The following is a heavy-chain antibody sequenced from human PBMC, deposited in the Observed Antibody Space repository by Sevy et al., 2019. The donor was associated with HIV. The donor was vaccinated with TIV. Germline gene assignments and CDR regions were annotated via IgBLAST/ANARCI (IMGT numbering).Heavy chain of an antibody. Sequence: GGSLRLSCAASGFTFRTFAMSWVRQAPGKGLQWVSSISDTGTSTYYADSVEGRFTISRDNSKKTLYLQMNSLRAEDTALYYCAKYAGDFPHFDYWGQGTLVIVSS. V-gene: IGHV3-23*01. CDR3: AKYAGDFPHFDY. D-gene: IGHD7-27*01. CDR1: GFTFRTFA. J-gene: IGHJ4*02. CDR2: ISDTGTST.